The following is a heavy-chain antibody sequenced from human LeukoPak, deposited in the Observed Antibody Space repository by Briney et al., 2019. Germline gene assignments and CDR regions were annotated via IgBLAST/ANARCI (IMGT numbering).Heavy chain of an antibody. Sequence: PGGSLRLSCAASGFTFSSSAMSWVRQVPGKGLEWVSSISSSSSYIYYADSVKGRFTISRDNAKNSLYLQMNSLRAEDTAVYYCARDLRWEPFKWGQGTLVTVSS. D-gene: IGHD1-26*01. V-gene: IGHV3-21*01. CDR1: GFTFSSSA. CDR3: ARDLRWEPFK. J-gene: IGHJ4*02. CDR2: ISSSSSYI.